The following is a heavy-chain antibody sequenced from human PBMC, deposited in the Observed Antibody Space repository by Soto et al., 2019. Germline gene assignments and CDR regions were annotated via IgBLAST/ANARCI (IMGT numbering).Heavy chain of an antibody. J-gene: IGHJ5*02. CDR1: GGSISSYY. Sequence: SETLSLTCTVSGGSISSYYWSWIRQPPGKGLEWIGEIYHSGSTNYNPSLKSRVTISVDKSKNQFSLKLSSVTAADTAVYYCARPYSGSYNWFDPWGQGTLVTVSS. CDR2: IYHSGST. CDR3: ARPYSGSYNWFDP. V-gene: IGHV4-59*12. D-gene: IGHD1-26*01.